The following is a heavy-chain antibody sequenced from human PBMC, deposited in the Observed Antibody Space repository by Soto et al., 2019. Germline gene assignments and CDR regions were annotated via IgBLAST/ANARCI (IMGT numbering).Heavy chain of an antibody. CDR1: GGTFSSYA. J-gene: IGHJ4*02. CDR2: IIPIFGTA. CDR3: ARLGWQLVDYFDY. D-gene: IGHD6-13*01. V-gene: IGHV1-69*06. Sequence: GASVKVSCKASGGTFSSYAISWVRQAPGQGLEWMGGIIPIFGTANYAQKFQGRVTITADKSTSTAYMELSSLRSEDTAVYYCARLGWQLVDYFDYWGQGTLVTVSS.